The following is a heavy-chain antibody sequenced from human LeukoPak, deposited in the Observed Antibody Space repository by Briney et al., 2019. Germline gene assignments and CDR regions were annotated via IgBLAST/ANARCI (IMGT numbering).Heavy chain of an antibody. J-gene: IGHJ4*02. Sequence: SETLSLTCAVYGESLNSYYWSWVRQPPGEGLEWIGEIYKSGTTEYNPSLKSRVTISMVPSKQQFSLSLSSVTAADTAVYYCARGAWATRLGSWGLGTPVIVSS. CDR1: GESLNSYY. CDR2: IYKSGTT. CDR3: ARGAWATRLGS. D-gene: IGHD2-15*01. V-gene: IGHV4-34*01.